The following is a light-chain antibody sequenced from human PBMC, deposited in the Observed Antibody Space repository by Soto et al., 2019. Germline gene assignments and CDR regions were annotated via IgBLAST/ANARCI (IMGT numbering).Light chain of an antibody. CDR3: CSYGATYTYV. CDR2: EVS. CDR1: SSDVGGYNY. J-gene: IGLJ1*01. V-gene: IGLV2-8*01. Sequence: QSVLTQPPSASGSPGQSVTISCTGTSSDVGGYNYVSWYQQHPGKAPKLMIYEVSKRPSGVPDRFSGSKSGDTASLTISGLQAEDEADYYCCSYGATYTYVFGTGTKVTV.